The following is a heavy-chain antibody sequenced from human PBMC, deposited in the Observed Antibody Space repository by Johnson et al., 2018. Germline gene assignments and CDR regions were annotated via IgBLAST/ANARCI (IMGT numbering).Heavy chain of an antibody. V-gene: IGHV1-69*01. J-gene: IGHJ6*02. CDR2: IIPIFGTA. CDR1: GGTFSSYA. Sequence: VQLVETGAEVKKPGSSVKVSCKASGGTFSSYAISWVRQAPGQGLEWMGGIIPIFGTANYAQKFQGRVTITADESTSTAYMELSSLRSEDTAVYYCARDGLYRQPQYYYYGMDVWGQGTTVTVAS. CDR3: ARDGLYRQPQYYYYGMDV. D-gene: IGHD4-11*01.